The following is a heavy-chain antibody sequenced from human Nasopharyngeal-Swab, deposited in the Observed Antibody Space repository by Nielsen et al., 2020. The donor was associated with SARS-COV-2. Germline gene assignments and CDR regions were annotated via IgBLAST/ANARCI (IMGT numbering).Heavy chain of an antibody. J-gene: IGHJ4*02. CDR2: IGDKDDNYAT. V-gene: IGHV3-73*01. Sequence: GGSLRLSCAASGFILSASAIHWVRQASGQGLEWVGRIGDKDDNYATTYGASVQGRFTIPRDDSKNTASLQMDSLKTEDTALYYCTTDVYFDYWGQGTLITVSS. CDR3: TTDVYFDY. CDR1: GFILSASA.